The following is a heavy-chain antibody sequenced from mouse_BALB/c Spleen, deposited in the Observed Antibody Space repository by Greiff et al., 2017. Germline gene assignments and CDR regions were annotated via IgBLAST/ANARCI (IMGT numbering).Heavy chain of an antibody. CDR3: AREGETGTGGFAY. Sequence: VQLKQSGPSLVKPSQTLSLTCSVTGDSITSGYWNWIRKFPGNKLEYMGYISYSGSTYYNPSLKSRISITRDTSKNQYYLQLNSVTTEDTATYYCAREGETGTGGFAYWGQGTLVTVSA. D-gene: IGHD4-1*01. CDR1: GDSITSGY. CDR2: ISYSGST. V-gene: IGHV3-8*02. J-gene: IGHJ3*01.